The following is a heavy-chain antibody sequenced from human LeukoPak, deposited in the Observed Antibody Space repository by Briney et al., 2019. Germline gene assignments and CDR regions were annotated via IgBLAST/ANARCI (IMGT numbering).Heavy chain of an antibody. CDR2: IIPIFGTA. J-gene: IGHJ4*02. D-gene: IGHD6-13*01. Sequence: SVKVSCKASGGTFSSYAISWVRQTPGQGLEWMGGIIPIFGTANYAQKFQGRVTITADESTSTAYMELSSLRSEDTAVYYCARSIRSGSSSWYVSDYWGQGTLVTVSS. CDR3: ARSIRSGSSSWYVSDY. V-gene: IGHV1-69*13. CDR1: GGTFSSYA.